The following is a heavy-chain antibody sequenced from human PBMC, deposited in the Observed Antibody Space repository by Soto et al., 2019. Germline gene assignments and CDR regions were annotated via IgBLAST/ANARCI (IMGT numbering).Heavy chain of an antibody. V-gene: IGHV1-46*01. CDR1: GYTFTNYY. CDR3: ARDLAAADY. D-gene: IGHD6-13*01. J-gene: IGHJ4*02. Sequence: QVQLVQSGAEVKKPGASVKVSCKASGYTFTNYYIHWVRQAPGQGLEWMGIINPTGGSTNYAQKFQGRVTLTMDTSTSTVYMELSSLRFEDTAVYYCARDLAAADYWGQGTLVNVSS. CDR2: INPTGGST.